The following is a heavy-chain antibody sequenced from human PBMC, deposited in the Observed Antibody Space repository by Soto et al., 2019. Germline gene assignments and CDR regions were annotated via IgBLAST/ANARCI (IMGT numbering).Heavy chain of an antibody. V-gene: IGHV1-46*03. CDR2: INPSGGST. CDR3: GRDGVYCGGDCYYGDHWFDP. D-gene: IGHD2-21*02. Sequence: ASVKVSCKASGYTFTSYYMHWVRQAPGQGLEWMGIINPSGGSTSYAQNFQGRVTMTRDTSTSTVYMELSSLRSEDTAVYYCGRDGVYCGGDCYYGDHWFDPWGQGTLVTVSS. J-gene: IGHJ5*02. CDR1: GYTFTSYY.